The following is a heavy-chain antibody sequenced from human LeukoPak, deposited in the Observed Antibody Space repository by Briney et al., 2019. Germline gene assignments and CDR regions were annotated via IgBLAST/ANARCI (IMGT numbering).Heavy chain of an antibody. CDR2: INPNSGGT. V-gene: IGHV1-2*02. CDR3: ARVQGYCSSTSCYPDTNFDY. CDR1: GFTFTDHY. Sequence: ASVKVSCKASGFTFTDHYMHWVRQAPGQGLEWMGWINPNSGGTNYAQKFQGRVTMTRNTSISTAYMELSRLRSDDTAVYYCARVQGYCSSTSCYPDTNFDYWGQGTLVTVSS. J-gene: IGHJ4*02. D-gene: IGHD2-2*01.